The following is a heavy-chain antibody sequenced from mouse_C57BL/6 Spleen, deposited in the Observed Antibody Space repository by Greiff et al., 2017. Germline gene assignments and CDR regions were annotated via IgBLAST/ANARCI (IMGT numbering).Heavy chain of an antibody. D-gene: IGHD2-13*01. Sequence: VQLQQSGPELVKPGASVKISCKASGYSFTGYYMNWVKQSPEKSLEWIGEITPSTGGTTYNQKFKAKATLTVDKSSSTAYMQLKSLTSEDSAVYYCAKVTILRYFYVWGTGTTVTVSS. J-gene: IGHJ1*03. CDR3: AKVTILRYFYV. CDR2: ITPSTGGT. V-gene: IGHV1-42*01. CDR1: GYSFTGYY.